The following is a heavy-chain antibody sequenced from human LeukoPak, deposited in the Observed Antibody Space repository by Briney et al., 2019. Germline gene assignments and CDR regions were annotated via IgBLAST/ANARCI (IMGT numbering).Heavy chain of an antibody. Sequence: SETLSLTCGVYGGSFSGYYWNWFRQPAGKGLEYIGRIYNSGSTNYNPSLKSRVTISVDTPKNQFSLKLTSVTASDSAVYYCASSNWLRDANFDSWGQGTLVTVSS. CDR3: ASSNWLRDANFDS. J-gene: IGHJ4*02. D-gene: IGHD6-13*01. V-gene: IGHV4-59*10. CDR1: GGSFSGYY. CDR2: IYNSGST.